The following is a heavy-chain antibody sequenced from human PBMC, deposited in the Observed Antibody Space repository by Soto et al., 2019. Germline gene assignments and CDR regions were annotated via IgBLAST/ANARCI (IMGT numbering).Heavy chain of an antibody. D-gene: IGHD3-9*01. CDR3: LKPPSLRYFDWLPLEFDY. Sequence: GGSLRLSCAASGFTFSSYAMSWVRQAPGKGLEWVSAISGSGGSTYYADSVKGRFTISRDNSKNTLYLQMNSLRAEDTAVYYCLKPPSLRYFDWLPLEFDYWGQGTLVTVSS. CDR2: ISGSGGST. CDR1: GFTFSSYA. J-gene: IGHJ4*02. V-gene: IGHV3-23*01.